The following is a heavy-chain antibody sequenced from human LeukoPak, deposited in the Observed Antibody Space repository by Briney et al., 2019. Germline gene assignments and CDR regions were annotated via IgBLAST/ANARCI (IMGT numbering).Heavy chain of an antibody. J-gene: IGHJ5*02. Sequence: ASVKVSCKASGGTFNSYAISWVRQAPGQGLEWMGEIIPIFGTTNYAQKFQGRVTITADESTSTAYMELSSLRSEDTAVYYCAREVENWFDPWGQGILATVSS. CDR1: GGTFNSYA. CDR3: AREVENWFDP. CDR2: IIPIFGTT. V-gene: IGHV1-69*13.